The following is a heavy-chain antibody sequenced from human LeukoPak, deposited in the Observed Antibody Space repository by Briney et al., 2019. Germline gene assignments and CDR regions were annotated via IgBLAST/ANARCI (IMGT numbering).Heavy chain of an antibody. Sequence: GSLRLSCAASGFTFSNACMSWVRQAPGKGLAWVGRVKSKTDGGTTGYAAPVKGRFTVSRDDSRNTLYLQMNSLKTEDTAVYYCTTGVLPSAIFDYYYMDVWGKGTTVTVSS. CDR2: VKSKTDGGTT. CDR1: GFTFSNAC. CDR3: TTGVLPSAIFDYYYMDV. J-gene: IGHJ6*03. V-gene: IGHV3-15*01. D-gene: IGHD2-2*01.